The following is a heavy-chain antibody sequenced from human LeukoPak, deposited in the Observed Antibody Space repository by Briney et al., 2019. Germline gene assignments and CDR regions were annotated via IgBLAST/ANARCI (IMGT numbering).Heavy chain of an antibody. Sequence: SQTLSLTCAISGDSVSSNSAAWNWIRQSPSRGLEWLGRTYYRSEWYNDYAVSVKSRININPDTSKNQFSLQLNSVTSEDTAVYYCAQADSTGYFYFLHWGQGTLVTVSS. J-gene: IGHJ1*01. D-gene: IGHD3-22*01. V-gene: IGHV6-1*01. CDR3: AQADSTGYFYFLH. CDR1: GDSVSSNSAA. CDR2: TYYRSEWYN.